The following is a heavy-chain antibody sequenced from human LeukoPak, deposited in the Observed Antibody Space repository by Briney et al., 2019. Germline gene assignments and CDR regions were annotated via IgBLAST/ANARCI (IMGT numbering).Heavy chain of an antibody. J-gene: IGHJ4*02. D-gene: IGHD4-17*01. CDR3: ASQMTTVTEFDY. V-gene: IGHV3-48*01. CDR1: GFTFSSYS. Sequence: GGSLRLSCAASGFTFSSYSMNWVRQAPGKGLEWISYISSGSSTIYYADSVKGRFTISRDNSKNTLYLQMNSLRAEDTAVYYCASQMTTVTEFDYWGQGTLVTVSS. CDR2: ISSGSSTI.